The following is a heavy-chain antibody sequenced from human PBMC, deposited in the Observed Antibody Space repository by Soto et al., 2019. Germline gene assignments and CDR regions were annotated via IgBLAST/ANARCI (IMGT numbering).Heavy chain of an antibody. D-gene: IGHD2-2*03. J-gene: IGHJ4*02. CDR3: TKDRHPDGIWISDY. CDR1: GFTFRTYT. Sequence: HPGGSLRLSCAASGFTFRTYTMNWVRQAPGKGLEWISAIGGSGGGSVYADSVKGRFTISRDDSKNMVFLQMSSLRVEDTAVYYCTKDRHPDGIWISDYWGQGTLVTVSS. V-gene: IGHV3-23*01. CDR2: IGGSGGGS.